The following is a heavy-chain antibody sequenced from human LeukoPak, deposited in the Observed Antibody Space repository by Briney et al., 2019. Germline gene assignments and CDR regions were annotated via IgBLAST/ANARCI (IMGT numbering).Heavy chain of an antibody. V-gene: IGHV3-23*01. Sequence: GGSLRLSCGASGFTFSNYEIRWVRQAAGKGLEWVSVMCGSGGRTYYADSVKGRFTISRDNSKNPFSPQMNTLRAADTAVYYCARVVMYYDRIGPRSFDIWGQGTMVTVSS. CDR1: GFTFSNYE. D-gene: IGHD3-16*01. J-gene: IGHJ3*02. CDR3: ARVVMYYDRIGPRSFDI. CDR2: MCGSGGRT.